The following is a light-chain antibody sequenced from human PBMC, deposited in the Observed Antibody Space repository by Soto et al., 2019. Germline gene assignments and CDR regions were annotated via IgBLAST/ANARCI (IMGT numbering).Light chain of an antibody. CDR3: QEYSKWPLFT. V-gene: IGKV3-15*01. CDR1: QSVGRN. Sequence: EIVVTQSPGILSVSPGDRATLSCRASQSVGRNLAWYQQKPGQAPTLLIYAASTRATGLPARFSGSGSGTDFTLTISSLQSEDFAVYYCQEYSKWPLFTFGHGTSVDIK. CDR2: AAS. J-gene: IGKJ3*01.